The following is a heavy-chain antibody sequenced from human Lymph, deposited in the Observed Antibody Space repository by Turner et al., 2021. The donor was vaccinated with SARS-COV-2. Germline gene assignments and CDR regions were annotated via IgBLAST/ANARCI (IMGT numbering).Heavy chain of an antibody. CDR2: INHSGST. V-gene: IGHV4-34*01. CDR1: GGSFSGYY. CDR3: ARGGVDTAMVRYYYYGMDV. J-gene: IGHJ6*02. D-gene: IGHD5-18*01. Sequence: QVQLQQWGAGLLKPSETLSLTCAVYGGSFSGYYWSWIRQPPGKGLEWIGGINHSGSTNYNPSLKSRVTISVDTSKNQFSLKLSSVTAADTAVYYCARGGVDTAMVRYYYYGMDVWGQGTTVTVSS.